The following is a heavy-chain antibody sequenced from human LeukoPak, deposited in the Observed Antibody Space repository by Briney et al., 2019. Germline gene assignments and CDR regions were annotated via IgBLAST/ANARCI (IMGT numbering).Heavy chain of an antibody. CDR1: GFTFRTYP. J-gene: IGHJ6*03. Sequence: GRSLRLSCAASGFTFRTYPMHWVRQAPGKGLEWAAVISYDGSTKYYADSVKGRFTISRDNSKNTLSLQMNSLRVEDTAVYYCARGYYIDVWGKGTTVPVSS. V-gene: IGHV3-30*01. CDR2: ISYDGSTK. CDR3: ARGYYIDV.